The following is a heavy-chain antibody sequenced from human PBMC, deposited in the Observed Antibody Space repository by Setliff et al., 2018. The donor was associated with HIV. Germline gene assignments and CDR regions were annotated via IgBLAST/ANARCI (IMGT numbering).Heavy chain of an antibody. V-gene: IGHV4-59*01. CDR3: ARVQMAYAAFDV. D-gene: IGHD4-17*01. Sequence: EPLSVTCTVSGGSISTYYWSWIRQPPGKGLEWIGSIYFTGSSDNNPSLKSRVTLSVDTSKHQFSLKLSSVTAADTAVYYCARVQMAYAAFDVWGQGTMVTVSS. CDR2: IYFTGSS. J-gene: IGHJ3*01. CDR1: GGSISTYY.